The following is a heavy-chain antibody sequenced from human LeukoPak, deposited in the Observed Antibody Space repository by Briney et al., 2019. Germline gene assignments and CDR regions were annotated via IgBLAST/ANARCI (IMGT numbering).Heavy chain of an antibody. D-gene: IGHD3-10*01. CDR3: ARLSESLFDY. J-gene: IGHJ4*02. Sequence: PSETLSLTCTVSGGSISSYYWSWIRQPPGKGLEWIGYIYYSGSTNYNPSLKSRVTISVDTSKNQFSLKLSSVTAADTAVYYCARLSESLFDYWGQGTLVTVSS. V-gene: IGHV4-59*08. CDR1: GGSISSYY. CDR2: IYYSGST.